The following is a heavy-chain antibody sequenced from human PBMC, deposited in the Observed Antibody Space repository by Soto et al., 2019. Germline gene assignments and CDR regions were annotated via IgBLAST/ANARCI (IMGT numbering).Heavy chain of an antibody. J-gene: IGHJ4*02. D-gene: IGHD4-4*01. CDR2: ISSSGTKM. CDR1: GFTFSDYP. V-gene: IGHV3-11*01. Sequence: QVQLVESGGGLIKPGGSLRLSCAASGFTFSDYPMSWIRQAPGKGLEWISYISSSGTKMSYANSVKGRFTISRDNAKNSLYLQMDSLRAEDTATYYSARDPRTVEPNYWGQGALVAVSS. CDR3: ARDPRTVEPNY.